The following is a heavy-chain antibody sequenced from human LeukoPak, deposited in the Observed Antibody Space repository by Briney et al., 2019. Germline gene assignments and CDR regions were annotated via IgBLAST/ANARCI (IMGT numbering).Heavy chain of an antibody. CDR3: ARGQAGCNWGPDY. CDR2: ISSISISI. V-gene: IGHV3-21*01. D-gene: IGHD5-24*01. J-gene: IGHJ4*02. Sequence: GGSLRLSCAASGFTFSSYSMNWVRQAPGKGLEWVSSISSISISIYYADSVKRRFTISRDNAKNSLYLQMNSLRAEDTAVYYCARGQAGCNWGPDYWGQGTLVTVSS. CDR1: GFTFSSYS.